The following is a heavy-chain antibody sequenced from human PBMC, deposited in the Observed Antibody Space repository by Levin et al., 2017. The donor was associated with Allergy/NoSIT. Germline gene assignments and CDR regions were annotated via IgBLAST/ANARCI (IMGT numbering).Heavy chain of an antibody. J-gene: IGHJ6*02. V-gene: IGHV1-69*13. D-gene: IGHD2-2*01. CDR1: GGTFSSYA. CDR3: ARVVVVPAAIDYYYGMDV. Sequence: AASVKVSCKASGGTFSSYAISWVRQAPGQGLEWMGGIIPIFGTANYAQKFQGRVTITADESTSTAYMELSSLRSEDTAVYYCARVVVVPAAIDYYYGMDVWGQGTTVTVSS. CDR2: IIPIFGTA.